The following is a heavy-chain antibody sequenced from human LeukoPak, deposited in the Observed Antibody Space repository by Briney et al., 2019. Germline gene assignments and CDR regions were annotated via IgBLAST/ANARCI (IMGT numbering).Heavy chain of an antibody. CDR1: GFTFSNYA. V-gene: IGHV3-30*18. D-gene: IGHD3-10*01. Sequence: RPGGSLRLSCAASGFTFSNYAMHWVRQAPDKGLEWVAFMSYDGSNRGYADSVKGRFTISRDNSKSTLYLQMNSLRADDTALYFCAKDRLTLWFGELTYYFDSWGQGTLVTVSS. J-gene: IGHJ4*02. CDR2: MSYDGSNR. CDR3: AKDRLTLWFGELTYYFDS.